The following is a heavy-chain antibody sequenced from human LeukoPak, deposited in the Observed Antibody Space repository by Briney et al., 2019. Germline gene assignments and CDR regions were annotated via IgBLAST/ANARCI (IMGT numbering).Heavy chain of an antibody. Sequence: GESLKISCKGSGYSFTSYWIGWVRQMPGKGLEWMGIIYPGDSDTRYSPSFQGQVTISADKSISTAYLQWSSLKASDTAMYYCARFLVVVAAKEYYFDYWGQGTLVTVSS. V-gene: IGHV5-51*01. D-gene: IGHD2-15*01. CDR3: ARFLVVVAAKEYYFDY. CDR2: IYPGDSDT. CDR1: GYSFTSYW. J-gene: IGHJ4*02.